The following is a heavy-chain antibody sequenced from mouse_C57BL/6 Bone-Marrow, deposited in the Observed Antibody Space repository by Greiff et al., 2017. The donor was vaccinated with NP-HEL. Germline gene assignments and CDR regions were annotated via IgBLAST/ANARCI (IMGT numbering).Heavy chain of an antibody. J-gene: IGHJ2*01. CDR2: IYPGSGNT. D-gene: IGHD1-1*01. CDR3: AREIAYYGSSFSYYFDY. V-gene: IGHV1-84*01. Sequence: QVQLQQSGPELVKPGASVKISCKASGYTFTDYYINWVKQRPGQGLEWIGWIYPGSGNTKYNEKFKGKATLTVDTSSSTAYMQLSSLTSEDSAVYFCAREIAYYGSSFSYYFDYWGQGTTLTVSS. CDR1: GYTFTDYY.